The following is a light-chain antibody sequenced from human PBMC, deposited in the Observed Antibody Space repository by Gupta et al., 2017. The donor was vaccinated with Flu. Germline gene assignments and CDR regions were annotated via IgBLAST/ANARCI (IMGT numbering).Light chain of an antibody. CDR1: SGDLGRYSY. J-gene: IGLJ2*01. Sequence: IAISCTGTSGDLGRYSYVSWYQQHPGKAPKLMICDVSNRPSGVSDRFSGSKSGNTASLTIPGLQAEDEADYYCSSYTATNTLVVFGGGTKLTVL. V-gene: IGLV2-14*04. CDR2: DVS. CDR3: SSYTATNTLVV.